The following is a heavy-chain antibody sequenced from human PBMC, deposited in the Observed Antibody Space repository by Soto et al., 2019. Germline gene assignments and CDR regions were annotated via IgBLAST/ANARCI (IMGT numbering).Heavy chain of an antibody. J-gene: IGHJ4*02. Sequence: SGPTLVNPTQTLTLTCTFSGFSLSTSGVGVGWIRQPPGKALEWLALIYWNDDKRYSPSLKSRLTITKDTSKNQVVLTMTNMDPVDTATYYWALDAITPPLCYVRYGGKETLVTVSS. V-gene: IGHV2-5*01. CDR1: GFSLSTSGVG. CDR2: IYWNDDK. D-gene: IGHD2-8*01. CDR3: ALDAITPPLCYVRY.